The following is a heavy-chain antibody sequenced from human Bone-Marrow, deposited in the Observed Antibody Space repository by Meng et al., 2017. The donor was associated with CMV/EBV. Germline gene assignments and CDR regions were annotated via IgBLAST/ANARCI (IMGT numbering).Heavy chain of an antibody. J-gene: IGHJ5*02. Sequence: GESLKISCAASGFTFSSYWMSWVRQAPGKGLEWVANIKQDGSEKYYVDSVKGRFTISRDNAKKSLYLQMNSLIAEDMAVYYCARASGYCGGDCYSCWFDPWGQGTLVTVSS. V-gene: IGHV3-7*01. CDR2: IKQDGSEK. D-gene: IGHD2-21*01. CDR1: GFTFSSYW. CDR3: ARASGYCGGDCYSCWFDP.